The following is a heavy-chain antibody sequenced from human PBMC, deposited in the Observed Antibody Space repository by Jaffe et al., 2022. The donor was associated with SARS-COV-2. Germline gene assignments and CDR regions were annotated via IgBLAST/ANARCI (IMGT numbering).Heavy chain of an antibody. CDR3: ARFPGPGYCSGGSCYTNIDPYYYYGMDV. Sequence: QVQLQESGPGLVKPSGTLSLTCAVSGGSISSSNWWSWVRQPPGKGLEWIGEIYHSGSTNYNPSLKSRVTISVDKSKNQFSLKLSSVTAADTAVYYCARFPGPGYCSGGSCYTNIDPYYYYGMDVWGQGTTVTVSS. V-gene: IGHV4-4*02. CDR2: IYHSGST. D-gene: IGHD2-15*01. J-gene: IGHJ6*02. CDR1: GGSISSSNW.